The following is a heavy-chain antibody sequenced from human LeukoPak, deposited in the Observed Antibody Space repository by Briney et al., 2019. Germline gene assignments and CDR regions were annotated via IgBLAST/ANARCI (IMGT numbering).Heavy chain of an antibody. CDR2: VHYNGSP. D-gene: IGHD3-3*01. Sequence: SETLSLTCTVSGGSVSGYYWSWIRQAPGKGLEWIGYVHYNGSPNYNASLKSRVTISVDASKNQFSLKVSFVSAADTAVYYCARTTFWSGRSPDYHHCYMDVWGKGTTVTVSS. CDR3: ARTTFWSGRSPDYHHCYMDV. J-gene: IGHJ6*03. CDR1: GGSVSGYY. V-gene: IGHV4-59*02.